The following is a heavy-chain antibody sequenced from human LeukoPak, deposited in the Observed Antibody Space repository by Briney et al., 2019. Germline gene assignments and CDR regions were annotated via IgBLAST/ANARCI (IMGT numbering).Heavy chain of an antibody. CDR3: ARDLYGMDV. CDR2: IYYSGST. CDR1: GGSISSYY. Sequence: SETLSLTCTVSGGSISSYYWSWIRQPPGKGLEWIGYIYYSGSTNYNPSLKSRVTTSVDTSKNQFSLKLSSVTVADTAVYYCARDLYGMDVWGQGTTVTVSS. J-gene: IGHJ6*02. V-gene: IGHV4-59*01.